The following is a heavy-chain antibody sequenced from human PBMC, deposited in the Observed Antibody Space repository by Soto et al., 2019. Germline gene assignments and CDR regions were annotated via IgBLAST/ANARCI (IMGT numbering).Heavy chain of an antibody. D-gene: IGHD6-19*01. V-gene: IGHV4-59*08. CDR2: VFHTGNT. CDR1: GGSITFNF. Sequence: QWQVQESGPGLVKPSETLSLTCTVSGGSITFNFWSWIRQPPGKGLEWIGYVFHTGNTDYNPSLKSRVTISVDTSKNRRSLKLDSVTAADTAVYYCARGSGWLDYWGQGTLVTVSS. J-gene: IGHJ4*02. CDR3: ARGSGWLDY.